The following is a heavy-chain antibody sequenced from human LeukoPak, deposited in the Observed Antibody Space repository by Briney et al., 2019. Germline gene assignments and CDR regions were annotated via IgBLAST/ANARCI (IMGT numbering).Heavy chain of an antibody. CDR1: GGTFSSRY. CDR2: INPNSGVT. J-gene: IGHJ4*02. Sequence: ASVKVSCKASGGTFSSRYGISWVRQAPGQGLEWMGWINPNSGVTYYAQKFQGRVSMTRDTSISTAYMEVSRLRSDDSALYYCARLSTPNLYYFDYWGQGTLVTVSS. D-gene: IGHD3-16*02. CDR3: ARLSTPNLYYFDY. V-gene: IGHV1-2*02.